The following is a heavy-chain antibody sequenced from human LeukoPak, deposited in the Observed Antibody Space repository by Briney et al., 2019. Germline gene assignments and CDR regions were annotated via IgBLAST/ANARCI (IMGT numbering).Heavy chain of an antibody. CDR2: ISAYSGNT. CDR1: GYTFTSYV. V-gene: IGHV1-18*01. Sequence: ASVKVSCKASGYTFTSYVISWVRQAPGQGLEWMGWISAYSGNTNYAQNLQGRVTMTTDTSTSTAYMELRSLRSDDTAVYYCARDLGSNYSSGWHGSLNWGHGTLVTVSS. CDR3: ARDLGSNYSSGWHGSLN. J-gene: IGHJ4*01. D-gene: IGHD6-19*01.